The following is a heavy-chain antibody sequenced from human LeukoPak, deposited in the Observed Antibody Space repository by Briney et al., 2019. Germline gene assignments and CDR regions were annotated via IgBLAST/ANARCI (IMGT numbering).Heavy chain of an antibody. CDR1: GFTFSNAW. CDR2: IKSETDGGTT. D-gene: IGHD5/OR15-5a*01. V-gene: IGHV3-15*01. CDR3: TTDLSVYWNPPPNNWFDP. Sequence: GGSLRLSCAASGFTFSNAWMSWVRQAPGKRLEWVGRIKSETDGGTTDYAAPVKGRFTISRDDSKNTLYLQMNSLKTEDTAVYFCTTDLSVYWNPPPNNWFDPWGQGTLVTVSS. J-gene: IGHJ5*02.